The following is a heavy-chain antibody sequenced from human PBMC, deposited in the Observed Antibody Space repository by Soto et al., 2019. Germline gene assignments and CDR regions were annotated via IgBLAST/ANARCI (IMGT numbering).Heavy chain of an antibody. Sequence: ASVKVSCKASGYTFTSYYMHWVRQAPGQGLEWMGIINPSGGSTSYAQKFQGRVTMTRDTSTSTVYMELSSLRSEDTAVYYCARQGAWSYYDFWSGSTYYGMDVWGQGTTVTVSS. CDR3: ARQGAWSYYDFWSGSTYYGMDV. CDR1: GYTFTSYY. V-gene: IGHV1-46*01. D-gene: IGHD3-3*01. CDR2: INPSGGST. J-gene: IGHJ6*02.